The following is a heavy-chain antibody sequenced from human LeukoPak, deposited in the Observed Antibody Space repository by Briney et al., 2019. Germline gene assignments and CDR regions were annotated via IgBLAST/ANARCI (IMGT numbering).Heavy chain of an antibody. V-gene: IGHV3-15*01. D-gene: IGHD6-19*01. CDR1: GFTFSNAW. J-gene: IGHJ6*03. Sequence: GGSLRLSCAASGFTFSNAWMSWVRQAPGKGLEWVGRIKSKTDGGTTDYAAPVKGRFTISRDDSKNTLYLQMNSLKTEDTAVYYCTTDRGSGWYREDYYYYYYMDVWGKGTTVTVSS. CDR3: TTDRGSGWYREDYYYYYYMDV. CDR2: IKSKTDGGTT.